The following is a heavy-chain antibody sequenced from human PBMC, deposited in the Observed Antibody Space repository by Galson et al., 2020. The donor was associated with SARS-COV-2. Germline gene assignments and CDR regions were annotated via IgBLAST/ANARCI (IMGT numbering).Heavy chain of an antibody. Sequence: SETLSLTCTVSGVSLSSGDYFWSWIRQPPGKGPEWVGHIDYSGYTNYNPSLRTRLTISVDTSKNQFSLNLGSLTAADTAVYYCARLRRGAKPYGDRLPDYWGQGTLVTVSS. CDR1: GVSLSSGDYF. CDR2: IDYSGYT. J-gene: IGHJ4*02. CDR3: ARLRRGAKPYGDRLPDY. V-gene: IGHV4-30-4*08. D-gene: IGHD4-17*01.